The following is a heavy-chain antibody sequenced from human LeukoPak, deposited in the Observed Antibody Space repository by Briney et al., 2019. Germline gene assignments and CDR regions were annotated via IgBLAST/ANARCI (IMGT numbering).Heavy chain of an antibody. CDR2: ISGSGGST. CDR3: AKDHEILTGYYRLNYFDY. D-gene: IGHD3-9*01. Sequence: GGSLRLSCAASGFTFSSYAMSWVRLAPGKGLEWVSAISGSGGSTYYADSVKGRFTISRDNSKNTLYLQMNSLRAEDTAVYYCAKDHEILTGYYRLNYFDYWGQGTLVTVSS. V-gene: IGHV3-23*01. J-gene: IGHJ4*02. CDR1: GFTFSSYA.